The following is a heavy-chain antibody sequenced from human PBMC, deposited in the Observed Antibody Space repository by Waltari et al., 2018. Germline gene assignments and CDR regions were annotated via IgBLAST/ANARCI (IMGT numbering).Heavy chain of an antibody. Sequence: HVQLQDSGPGLVKPSEPLSLTCTVPGGSISRYYWIWIRQPPGKGLEWIGYSYYSGSTNYNPSLKSRVTISVDTSENQFSLKLSSVTAADTAVYCCARDNAGTGLDYWGQGTLVTVSS. J-gene: IGHJ4*02. CDR3: ARDNAGTGLDY. D-gene: IGHD6-13*01. CDR2: SYYSGST. V-gene: IGHV4-59*01. CDR1: GGSISRYY.